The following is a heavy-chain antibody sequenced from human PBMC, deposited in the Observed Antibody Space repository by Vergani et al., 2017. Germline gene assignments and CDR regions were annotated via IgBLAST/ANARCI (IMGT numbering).Heavy chain of an antibody. D-gene: IGHD3-9*01. J-gene: IGHJ4*02. Sequence: QVQLVQSGAEVKKPGASVKVSCKASGYTFTSYGISWVRQAPGQGLEWMGWISAYNGNTNYAQKLQGRVTMTTDTSTSTAHMELRSLRSDDTAVYYCARTSPFGRYYDILTGYYQTPYYFDYWGQGTLVTVSS. CDR2: ISAYNGNT. V-gene: IGHV1-18*01. CDR1: GYTFTSYG. CDR3: ARTSPFGRYYDILTGYYQTPYYFDY.